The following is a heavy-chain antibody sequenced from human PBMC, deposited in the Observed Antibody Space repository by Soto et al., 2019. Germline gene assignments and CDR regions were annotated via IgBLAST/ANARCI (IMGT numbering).Heavy chain of an antibody. CDR3: ASLPYRHSGSYWYYFDY. CDR1: GYSFTSYW. D-gene: IGHD1-26*01. Sequence: GESLKISCKGSGYSFTSYWIGWVRQMPGKGLEWMGIIYPGDSDTRYSPSFQGQVTISADKSISTAYLQWSSLKASDTAMYYCASLPYRHSGSYWYYFDYWGQGTLVTVSS. J-gene: IGHJ4*02. V-gene: IGHV5-51*01. CDR2: IYPGDSDT.